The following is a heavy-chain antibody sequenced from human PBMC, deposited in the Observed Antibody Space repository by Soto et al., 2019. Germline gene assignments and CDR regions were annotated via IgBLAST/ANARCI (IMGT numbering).Heavy chain of an antibody. CDR3: ARETGYSSSWYDPPGY. J-gene: IGHJ4*02. Sequence: EVQLVESGGGLVKPGRSLRLSCAASGLTFSSYSMNWVRQAPGKGLEWVSSISSSSSDIYYADSVKGRFTISRDNAKNSLYLQMNSLRAEDTAVYYCARETGYSSSWYDPPGYWGQGTLVTVSS. CDR2: ISSSSSDI. D-gene: IGHD6-13*01. V-gene: IGHV3-21*01. CDR1: GLTFSSYS.